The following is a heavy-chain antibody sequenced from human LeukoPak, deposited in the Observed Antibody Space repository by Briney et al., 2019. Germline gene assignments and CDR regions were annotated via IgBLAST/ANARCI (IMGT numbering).Heavy chain of an antibody. D-gene: IGHD6-19*01. CDR2: ISGSGSST. Sequence: ETLSLTCAVYGGSFSGYYWSWIRQPPGKGLEWVSAISGSGSSTYYADSVKGRFTISRDNSKNTLYLQMNSLRAEDTAVYYCANLGIAVANWFDPWGQGTLVTVSS. CDR1: GGSFSGYY. CDR3: ANLGIAVANWFDP. J-gene: IGHJ5*02. V-gene: IGHV3-23*01.